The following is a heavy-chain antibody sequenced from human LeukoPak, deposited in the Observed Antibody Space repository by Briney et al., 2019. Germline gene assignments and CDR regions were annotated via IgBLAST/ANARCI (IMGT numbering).Heavy chain of an antibody. V-gene: IGHV4-39*01. D-gene: IGHD6-19*01. Sequence: SETLSLTCTVSGGSISSSNYYWGWIRQPPGKGLEWIGSIYFSGNTYYNPSLKSRVTISVDTSKNQFSLKLSSVTAADTAVYYCASHRAVAGIYNWFDPWGQGTLVTVSS. J-gene: IGHJ5*02. CDR3: ASHRAVAGIYNWFDP. CDR2: IYFSGNT. CDR1: GGSISSSNYY.